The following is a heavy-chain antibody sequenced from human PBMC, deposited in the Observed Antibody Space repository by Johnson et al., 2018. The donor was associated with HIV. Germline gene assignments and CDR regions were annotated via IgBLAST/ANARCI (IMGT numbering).Heavy chain of an antibody. V-gene: IGHV3-20*04. J-gene: IGHJ3*02. Sequence: VQLVESGGGVVRPGGSLRLSCAASGCNFDDYGMSWVRQAPGKGLEWVSGINWNGASTGYADSVKGRFTVSRDNSKNTLYVQMNSLRDEDTAVYYCAMERMGGFDIWGQGTMVTVSS. CDR3: AMERMGGFDI. D-gene: IGHD1-26*01. CDR1: GCNFDDYG. CDR2: INWNGAST.